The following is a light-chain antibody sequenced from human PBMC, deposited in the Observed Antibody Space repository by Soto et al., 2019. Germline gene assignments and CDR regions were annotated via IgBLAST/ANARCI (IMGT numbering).Light chain of an antibody. J-gene: IGKJ5*01. CDR3: QQYGSSQIT. CDR2: DAS. Sequence: EIVLTQSPATLSLSPGERATLSCRASHSIDNYLAWYQQKPGQAPRLLIYDASNRATGIPPRFSGSGSGTDFSLTISRLEPEDFAVYYCQQYGSSQITFGQGTRLEIK. V-gene: IGKV3-20*01. CDR1: HSIDNY.